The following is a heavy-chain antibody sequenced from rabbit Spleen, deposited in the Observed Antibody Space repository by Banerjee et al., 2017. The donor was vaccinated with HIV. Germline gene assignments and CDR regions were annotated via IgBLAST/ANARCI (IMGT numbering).Heavy chain of an antibody. Sequence: QKQLVESGGGLVQPEGSLTLTCKASGFTISSYWMCWVRQAPGKGLEWIGCIYNGDGSTNYATWPKGRFTISRNTNQNTVTLQMTSLTAADTATYFCARRDTFVGWSFNLWGQGTLVTVS. D-gene: IGHD1-1*01. CDR1: GFTISSYW. CDR3: ARRDTFVGWSFNL. V-gene: IGHV1S47*01. CDR2: IYNGDGST. J-gene: IGHJ4*01.